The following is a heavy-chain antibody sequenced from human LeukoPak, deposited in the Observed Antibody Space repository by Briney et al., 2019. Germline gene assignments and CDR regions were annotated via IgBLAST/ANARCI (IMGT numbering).Heavy chain of an antibody. Sequence: GGSLRLSCAASGFTFSASWMTWVRQAPGKGLEWVTNINQDGSEKYYVDSVKGRFTISRDNARNALDLQMNSLRTEDTAVYYCARGDRGFDYWGQGTLVTVSS. V-gene: IGHV3-7*01. CDR1: GFTFSASW. J-gene: IGHJ4*02. CDR3: ARGDRGFDY. CDR2: INQDGSEK.